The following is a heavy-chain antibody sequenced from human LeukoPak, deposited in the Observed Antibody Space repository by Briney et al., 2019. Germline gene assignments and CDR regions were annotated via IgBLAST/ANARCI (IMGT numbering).Heavy chain of an antibody. D-gene: IGHD6-19*01. V-gene: IGHV3-48*03. CDR3: VREIVSAVAGNFDY. CDR2: ISNTDETR. CDR1: GFNFRSYE. Sequence: PGRFLRLSCAASGFNFRSYEMNWVRQAPGKGLEWVSYISNTDETRTYADSVKGRFTISRDNAKNSLHLEMNSLRAEDTAVYYCVREIVSAVAGNFDYWGQGTLVTVSS. J-gene: IGHJ4*02.